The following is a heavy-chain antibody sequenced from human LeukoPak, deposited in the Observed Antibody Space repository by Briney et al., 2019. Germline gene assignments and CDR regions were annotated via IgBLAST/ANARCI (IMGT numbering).Heavy chain of an antibody. Sequence: ASVKVSRKASGGAFSSYAISWVRQAPGQGLEWMGGIIPIFGTANYAQKFQGRVTITADESTSTAYMELSSLRSEDTAVYYCAGGDYNADYWGQGTLVTVSS. D-gene: IGHD4-11*01. CDR1: GGAFSSYA. CDR2: IIPIFGTA. J-gene: IGHJ4*02. CDR3: AGGDYNADY. V-gene: IGHV1-69*13.